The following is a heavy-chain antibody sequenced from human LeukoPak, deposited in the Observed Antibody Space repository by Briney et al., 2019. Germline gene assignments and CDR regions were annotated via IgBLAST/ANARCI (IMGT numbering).Heavy chain of an antibody. CDR1: GLTVSSDY. J-gene: IGHJ5*02. CDR3: GRYPYSTLSWSDP. D-gene: IGHD6-6*01. CDR2: IYSGGGT. Sequence: QPGGSLRLSCAASGLTVSSDYMSWVRQAPGKGLEWVSVIYSGGGTYYADSVRGRFTISRDNSKNTLYLQLNSLRAEDTAVYYCGRYPYSTLSWSDPWGQGTLVTVSS. V-gene: IGHV3-66*01.